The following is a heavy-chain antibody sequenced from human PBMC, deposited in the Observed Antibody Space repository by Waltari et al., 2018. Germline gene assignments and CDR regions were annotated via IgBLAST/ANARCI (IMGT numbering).Heavy chain of an antibody. CDR2: LTASGLM. Sequence: EMQLLESGGALVQPGGSLRLSCAASGFPFSTYTMHWVRQAPGKGLEWVAVLTASGLMDYGDSVKGRFIISRDNSKNILYLEMYRLRVEDTARYYCAKDEGARLAPTFGMDAWGQGTTVIVSS. J-gene: IGHJ6*02. V-gene: IGHV3-23*01. CDR1: GFPFSTYT. CDR3: AKDEGARLAPTFGMDA. D-gene: IGHD6-6*01.